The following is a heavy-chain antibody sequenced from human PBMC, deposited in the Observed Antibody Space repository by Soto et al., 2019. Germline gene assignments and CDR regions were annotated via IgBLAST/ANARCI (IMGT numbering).Heavy chain of an antibody. V-gene: IGHV3-15*01. CDR3: TTVLLYYYDSSGYPELDY. J-gene: IGHJ4*02. CDR2: IKSKTDGGTT. CDR1: GFTFSNAW. D-gene: IGHD3-22*01. Sequence: GGSLRLSCAASGFTFSNAWMSWVRQAPGKGLEWVGRIKSKTDGGTTDYAAPVKGRFTISRDDSKNTLYLQMNSLKTEDTAVYYCTTVLLYYYDSSGYPELDYWGQGTLVTVSS.